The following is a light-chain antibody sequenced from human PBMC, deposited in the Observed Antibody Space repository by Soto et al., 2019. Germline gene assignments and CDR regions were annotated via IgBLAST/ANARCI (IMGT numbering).Light chain of an antibody. CDR2: GNN. J-gene: IGLJ2*01. CDR1: SSNIGAGYD. Sequence: QSVLTQPPSVSGALGQRVTISCTGSSSNIGAGYDVHWYQQLPGTAPKLLIYGNNNRPSGVPDRFSGSKSGTSASLAITGLQAEDEADYYCQSYDSSLNGVVFGGGTKLTVL. V-gene: IGLV1-40*01. CDR3: QSYDSSLNGVV.